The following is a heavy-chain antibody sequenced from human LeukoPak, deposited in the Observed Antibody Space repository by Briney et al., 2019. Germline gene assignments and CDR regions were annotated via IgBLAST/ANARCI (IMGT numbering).Heavy chain of an antibody. D-gene: IGHD5-12*01. CDR3: ASGSPPDI. CDR1: GDSVSSDKAA. J-gene: IGHJ3*02. Sequence: SQTLSLTCAISGDSVSSDKAAWSWIRQSPSRGLEWLGRTYYRSKWYNDYATSLKSRIIINVDTSKNQFSLQLKSVTPEDTAIYYCASGSPPDIWGQGTLVTVS. V-gene: IGHV6-1*01. CDR2: TYYRSKWYN.